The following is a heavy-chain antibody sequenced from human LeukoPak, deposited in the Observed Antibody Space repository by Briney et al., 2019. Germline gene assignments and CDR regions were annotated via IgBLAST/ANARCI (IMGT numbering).Heavy chain of an antibody. CDR3: ARDTTAAGTDSDAFDI. CDR1: GGSISSGSYY. CDR2: IYTSGST. J-gene: IGHJ3*02. D-gene: IGHD6-13*01. V-gene: IGHV4-61*02. Sequence: SETLSLTCTVSGGSISSGSYYWSWIRQPAGKELEWIGRIYTSGSTNYNPSLKSRVTISVDTSKNQFSLKLSSVTAADTAVYYCARDTTAAGTDSDAFDIWGQGTMVTVSS.